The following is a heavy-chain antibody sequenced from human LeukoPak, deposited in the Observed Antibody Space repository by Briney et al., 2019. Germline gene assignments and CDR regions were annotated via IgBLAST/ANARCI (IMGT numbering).Heavy chain of an antibody. J-gene: IGHJ4*02. CDR2: ISYDGSNK. CDR1: GFTFSSYA. V-gene: IGHV3-30-3*01. CDR3: ARSPGGKNYFDY. D-gene: IGHD3-16*01. Sequence: GGTLRLSCAASGFTFSSYAMHWVRQAPVKGLEWVAVISYDGSNKYYADSVKGRFTISRDNSKNTLYLQMNSLRAEDTAVYYCARSPGGKNYFDYWGQGTLVTVSS.